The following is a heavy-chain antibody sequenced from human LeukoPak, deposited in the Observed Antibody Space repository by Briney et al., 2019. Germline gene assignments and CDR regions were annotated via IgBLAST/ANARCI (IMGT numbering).Heavy chain of an antibody. J-gene: IGHJ3*02. D-gene: IGHD6-13*01. CDR3: ARKQQLVRRGAFDI. CDR1: GGSISSYY. V-gene: IGHV4-59*01. CDR2: IYYSGST. Sequence: SETLSLTCTVSGGSISSYYWSWIRQPPGKGLEWIGYIYYSGSTNYNPSLKSRVTISVDTSKNQFSLKLSSVTAADTAVYYCARKQQLVRRGAFDIWGQGTMVTVSS.